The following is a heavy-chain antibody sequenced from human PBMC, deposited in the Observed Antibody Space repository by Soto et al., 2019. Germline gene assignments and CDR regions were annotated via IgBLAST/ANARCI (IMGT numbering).Heavy chain of an antibody. CDR2: IFSNDEK. CDR3: ARIMYSSSWYYFDY. J-gene: IGHJ4*02. Sequence: SGPTLVNPTETLTLTCTVSGFSLSNARVGVSWIRQPPGKALEWLAHIFSNDEKSYSTSLKSRLTISKDTSKSQVVLTMTNMDPVDTATYYCARIMYSSSWYYFDYWGQGTLVTVSS. CDR1: GFSLSNARVG. D-gene: IGHD6-13*01. V-gene: IGHV2-26*01.